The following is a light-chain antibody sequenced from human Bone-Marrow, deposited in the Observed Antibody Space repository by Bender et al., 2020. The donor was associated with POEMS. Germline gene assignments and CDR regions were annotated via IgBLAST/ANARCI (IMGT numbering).Light chain of an antibody. V-gene: IGLV1-44*01. CDR2: SDK. CDR1: NSNIGTNA. Sequence: QSVLTQPPSASGTPGQRVTISCSGSNSNIGTNAVNWYQQFPGPAPNLLIYSDKQRPSGVPDRFYAFKSGPSASLAISGLQSEDEADYCCAAWDAGLSGGVFGGGSERTVL. J-gene: IGLJ3*02. CDR3: AAWDAGLSGGV.